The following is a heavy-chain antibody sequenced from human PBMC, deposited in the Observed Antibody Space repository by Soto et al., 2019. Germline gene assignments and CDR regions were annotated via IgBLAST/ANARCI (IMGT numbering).Heavy chain of an antibody. CDR2: MNPNGGTT. D-gene: IGHD6-19*01. Sequence: ASVKVSCKASGYTFTSYDINWVRQATGQGLEWMGRMNPNGGTTNYAQKFQGRVTMTRDTSTSTVYMQLSSLRSEDTAVYYCARGELYSSDSLSDYWGQGTLVTVSS. CDR3: ARGELYSSDSLSDY. CDR1: GYTFTSYD. V-gene: IGHV1-46*03. J-gene: IGHJ4*02.